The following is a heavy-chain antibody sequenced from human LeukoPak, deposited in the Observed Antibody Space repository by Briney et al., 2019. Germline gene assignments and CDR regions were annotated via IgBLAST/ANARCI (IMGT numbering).Heavy chain of an antibody. CDR3: AKEAHSSSWSDFDY. Sequence: GGSLRLSCAASGFIFSTYSINWVRQAPGKGLEWVSYISSSGSTIYYADSVKGRFTISRDNAKNSLYLQMNSLRAEDTAVYYCAKEAHSSSWSDFDYWGQGTLVTVSS. J-gene: IGHJ4*02. CDR2: ISSSGSTI. D-gene: IGHD6-13*01. CDR1: GFIFSTYS. V-gene: IGHV3-48*04.